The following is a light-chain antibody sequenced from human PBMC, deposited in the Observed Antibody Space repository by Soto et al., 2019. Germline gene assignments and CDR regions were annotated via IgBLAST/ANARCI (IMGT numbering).Light chain of an antibody. CDR3: PSYSGGDFFYV. Sequence: QSALTQPASVSGSPGQSITISCTGTSSDIGGYYYVSWYQHHPGKAPKLLIYQVTNRPSRVSNRFSGSKSGNTASLTISGLRAADEANFSCPSYSGGDFFYVFGTGTKVTVL. J-gene: IGLJ1*01. CDR2: QVT. CDR1: SSDIGGYYY. V-gene: IGLV2-14*01.